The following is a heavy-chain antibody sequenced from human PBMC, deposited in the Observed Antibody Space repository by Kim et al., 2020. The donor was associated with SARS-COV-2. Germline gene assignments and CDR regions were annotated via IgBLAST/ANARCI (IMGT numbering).Heavy chain of an antibody. CDR2: VSDTGADR. CDR1: GFTFSGYG. J-gene: IGHJ4*02. Sequence: GGSLRLSCAASGFTFSGYGMSWVRQAPGKGLEWVSAVSDTGADRNYANSVKGRFTISRDNSKNTLNLQMNSLRDEDTAVYYCAKRLGPTTPNFDYWGQGTLVTVSS. D-gene: IGHD1-26*01. CDR3: AKRLGPTTPNFDY. V-gene: IGHV3-23*01.